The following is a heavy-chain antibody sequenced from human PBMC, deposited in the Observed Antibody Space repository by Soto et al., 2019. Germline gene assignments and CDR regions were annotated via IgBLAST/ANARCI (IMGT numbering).Heavy chain of an antibody. Sequence: PSETLSLTCAVSGGSISSSNWWSWVRQPPGKGLEWIGEIYRSGSTNYNPSLKSRVTISVDKSKNQFSLKLSSVTAADTAVYYCAGGYSSSWYAVGNWGQGTLVTVSS. CDR2: IYRSGST. J-gene: IGHJ4*02. CDR1: GGSISSSNW. V-gene: IGHV4-4*02. CDR3: AGGYSSSWYAVGN. D-gene: IGHD6-13*01.